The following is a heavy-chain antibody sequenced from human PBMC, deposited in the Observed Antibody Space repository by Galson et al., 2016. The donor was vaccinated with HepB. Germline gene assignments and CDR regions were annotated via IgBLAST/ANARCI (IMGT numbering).Heavy chain of an antibody. V-gene: IGHV1-3*01. CDR3: ASPRXLIGTAWGMDV. J-gene: IGHJ6*02. CDR1: GXXFTXXX. D-gene: IGHD1-14*01. CDR2: XNAGNGXX. Sequence: SVXXXCKASGXXFTXXXMHXXXQAXXQRLXXMGXXNAGNGXXKYSQXFQGRVTITRDTSATTAYMELSSLTSEDTVVYYCASPRXLIGTAWGMDVWGQGXXVIVSS.